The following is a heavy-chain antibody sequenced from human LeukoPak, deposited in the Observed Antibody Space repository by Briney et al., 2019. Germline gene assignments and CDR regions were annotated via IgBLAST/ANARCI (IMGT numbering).Heavy chain of an antibody. J-gene: IGHJ4*02. D-gene: IGHD3-3*01. CDR1: GFTFSSYE. Sequence: GGSLRLSCAASGFTFSSYEMNWVRQAPGKGLEWVSYISSSSSHIYYADSVKGRFTISRDNAKNSLYLQMHSLRAEDTAVFYCARENDFWSGSPFDYWGQGSLVTVSS. V-gene: IGHV3-48*03. CDR3: ARENDFWSGSPFDY. CDR2: ISSSSSHI.